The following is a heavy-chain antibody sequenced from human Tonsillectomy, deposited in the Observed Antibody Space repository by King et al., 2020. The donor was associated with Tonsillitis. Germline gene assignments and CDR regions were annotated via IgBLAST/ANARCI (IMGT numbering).Heavy chain of an antibody. D-gene: IGHD6-25*01. CDR1: GYSFTNHW. V-gene: IGHV5-51*01. CDR3: ATRPDAFDI. Sequence: VQLVESGAEVKKPGESLKISCKVSGYSFTNHWIGWVRQMPGKGLEWMGIIYPSDSDTRYSPSFQGQVTISADKSINTAYLQWSSLKASDTAMYYCATRPDAFDIWGQGTMVTVSS. J-gene: IGHJ3*02. CDR2: IYPSDSDT.